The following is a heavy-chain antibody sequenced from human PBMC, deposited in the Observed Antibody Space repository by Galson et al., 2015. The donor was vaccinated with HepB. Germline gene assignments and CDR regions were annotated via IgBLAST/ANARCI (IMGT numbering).Heavy chain of an antibody. CDR3: ARVTAIHWYFDL. Sequence: SLRLSCAASGFTFSSYAMHWVRQAPGKGLEYVSAISSNGGSTYYANSVKGRFTISRDNSKNTLYLQMGSLRAEDMAVYYCARVTAIHWYFDLWGRGTLVTVSS. D-gene: IGHD2-21*02. CDR1: GFTFSSYA. CDR2: ISSNGGST. V-gene: IGHV3-64*01. J-gene: IGHJ2*01.